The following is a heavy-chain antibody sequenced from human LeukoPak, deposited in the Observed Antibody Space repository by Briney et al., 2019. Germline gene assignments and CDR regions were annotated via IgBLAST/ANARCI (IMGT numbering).Heavy chain of an antibody. CDR3: ARIHGVKGGFDP. Sequence: ESGPTLVNPPQTLTLTCTFSGFSLSTSGMCVSWIRQPPGKALEWLALIDWDDDRYYSTSLKTRLTISKDTSKNQVVLTMTNMDPVDTATYYCARIHGVKGGFDPWGQGTLVTVSS. J-gene: IGHJ5*02. D-gene: IGHD3-3*01. CDR2: IDWDDDR. V-gene: IGHV2-70*01. CDR1: GFSLSTSGMC.